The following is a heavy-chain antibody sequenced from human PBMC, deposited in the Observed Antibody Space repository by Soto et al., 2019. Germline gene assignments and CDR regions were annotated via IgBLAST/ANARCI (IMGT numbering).Heavy chain of an antibody. CDR3: ARDTGSGVDYALDV. J-gene: IGHJ6*02. CDR1: GFTFSAHG. D-gene: IGHD3-3*01. CDR2: IWSDGSNE. Sequence: PGGSLRLSCAASGFTFSAHGIHWVRQAPGKGLEWVAVIWSDGSNEYYADSVRGRFTISRDNSKNTLDLQMDSLRADDTALYSCARDTGSGVDYALDVWGQGTTVTVSS. V-gene: IGHV3-33*01.